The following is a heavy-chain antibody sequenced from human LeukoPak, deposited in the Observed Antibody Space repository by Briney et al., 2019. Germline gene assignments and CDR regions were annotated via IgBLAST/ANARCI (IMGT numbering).Heavy chain of an antibody. Sequence: GRSLRLSCAASGFTFDDYAMHWVRHAPGKGLEWVSGISWNSGSIGYADSVKGRFTISRDNAKNSLYLQMNSLRAEDTALYYCAKGSYYYDSSGYYGYFQHWGQGTLVTVSS. CDR3: AKGSYYYDSSGYYGYFQH. V-gene: IGHV3-9*01. CDR2: ISWNSGSI. CDR1: GFTFDDYA. J-gene: IGHJ1*01. D-gene: IGHD3-22*01.